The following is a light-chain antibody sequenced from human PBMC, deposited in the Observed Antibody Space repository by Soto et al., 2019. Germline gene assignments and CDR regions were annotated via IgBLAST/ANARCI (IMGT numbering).Light chain of an antibody. Sequence: QSVLTQPGSVCGSPGQSITISCTGTSSDVGSYNLVSWYQQHPGKAPKLMIYEVSKRPSGVSNRFSGSKSGNTASLTISGLQAEDEADYYCCSYAGSSYVFGTGTKVTVL. V-gene: IGLV2-23*02. CDR1: SSDVGSYNL. CDR2: EVS. CDR3: CSYAGSSYV. J-gene: IGLJ1*01.